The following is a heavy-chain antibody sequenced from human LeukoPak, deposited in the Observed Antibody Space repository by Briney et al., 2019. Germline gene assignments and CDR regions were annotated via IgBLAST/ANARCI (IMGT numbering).Heavy chain of an antibody. CDR3: AKSSSGWYVVDY. CDR2: ISGSGGNT. Sequence: GGSLRLSCAASGLTFNNYAMSWVRQAPGKGLEWVSVISGSGGNTYYADSVKGRFTISRDNSKNTLYLQMNSLRAEDTAVYYCAKSSSGWYVVDYWGQGTLVTVSS. CDR1: GLTFNNYA. J-gene: IGHJ4*02. D-gene: IGHD6-19*01. V-gene: IGHV3-23*01.